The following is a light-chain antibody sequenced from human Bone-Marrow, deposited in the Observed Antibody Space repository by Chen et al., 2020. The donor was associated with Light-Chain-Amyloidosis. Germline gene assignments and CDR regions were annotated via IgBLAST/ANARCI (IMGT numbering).Light chain of an antibody. CDR3: VAWDDSLNGPM. Sequence: QSVLTQPPSASGTPGHRVTISCSGVISNIGSNSVNWHQQLPGTAPRLLIYNNDRRPSGVPDRFSGSKSGTSASLAISGLQSEDEADYYCVAWDDSLNGPMFGGGTKLTVL. CDR2: NND. J-gene: IGLJ3*02. V-gene: IGLV1-44*01. CDR1: ISNIGSNS.